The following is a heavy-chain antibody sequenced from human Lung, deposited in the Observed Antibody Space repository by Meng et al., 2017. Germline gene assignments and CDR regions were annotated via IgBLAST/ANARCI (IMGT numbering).Heavy chain of an antibody. Sequence: QAQLVQSGAEVKKPGASVKVSCKASGYTFIDYHMHWVRQAPGQGLEVEGRNNPYRGGALYALKYQGRVTMTRDKSISTAYMALTRLRSEDTGVYYCAREQQWLVQDFDSWGQGTLVTVSS. J-gene: IGHJ4*02. CDR1: GYTFIDYH. CDR2: NNPYRGGA. V-gene: IGHV1-2*05. D-gene: IGHD6-19*01. CDR3: AREQQWLVQDFDS.